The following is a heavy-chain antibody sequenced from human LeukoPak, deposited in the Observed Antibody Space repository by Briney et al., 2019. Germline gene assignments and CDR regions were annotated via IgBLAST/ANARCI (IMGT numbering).Heavy chain of an antibody. Sequence: SETLSLTCTVSGGSISSYYWSWIRQPPGKGLEWIGYIYFSGSTDYNPSLKSRVTISVDASKKQFSLKLNSVTAADTAVHYCARQGGIAARQYYYGMDVWGQGTTVTVSS. D-gene: IGHD6-6*01. CDR1: GGSISSYY. CDR3: ARQGGIAARQYYYGMDV. V-gene: IGHV4-59*08. J-gene: IGHJ6*02. CDR2: IYFSGST.